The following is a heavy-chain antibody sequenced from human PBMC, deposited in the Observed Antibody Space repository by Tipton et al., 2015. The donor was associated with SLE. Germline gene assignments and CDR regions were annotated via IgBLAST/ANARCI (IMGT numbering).Heavy chain of an antibody. Sequence: LRLSCAVYGGSFSGYYWSWIRQPPGKGLEWIGEINHSGSTNYNPSLQSRVTISVDTSKNQFSLKLSSVTAADTAVYYCATLFSPNWGQGTLVTVSS. CDR2: INHSGST. J-gene: IGHJ4*02. V-gene: IGHV4-34*01. CDR3: ATLFSPN. CDR1: GGSFSGYY.